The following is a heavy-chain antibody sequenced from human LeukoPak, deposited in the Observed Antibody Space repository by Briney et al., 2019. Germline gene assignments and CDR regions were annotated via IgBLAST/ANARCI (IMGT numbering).Heavy chain of an antibody. CDR2: MNPNSGNT. J-gene: IGHJ3*02. CDR1: GYTFTSYD. D-gene: IGHD1-26*01. CDR3: ASLSPYMSGRGDI. Sequence: ASVKVSCKASGYTFTSYDINWVRQATGQGLEWMGWMNPNSGNTGYAQKFQGRATMTRNTSISTAYMELSSLRSEDTAVYYCASLSPYMSGRGDIWGQGTMVTVSS. V-gene: IGHV1-8*01.